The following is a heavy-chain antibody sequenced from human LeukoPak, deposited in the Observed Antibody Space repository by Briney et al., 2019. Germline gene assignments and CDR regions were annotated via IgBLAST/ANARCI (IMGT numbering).Heavy chain of an antibody. CDR1: GYTFTSYY. CDR2: INPSGGST. D-gene: IGHD5-12*01. V-gene: IGHV1-46*01. J-gene: IGHJ6*02. CDR3: ARELCGSIPGGGYVRPNYYYYGMDV. Sequence: ASVKVSCKASGYTFTSYYIHWVRQAPGQGLEWMGIINPSGGSTSYAQKFQGRVTMTRDTSTSTVYMELSSLRSEDTAVYYCARELCGSIPGGGYVRPNYYYYGMDVWGQGTTVIVSS.